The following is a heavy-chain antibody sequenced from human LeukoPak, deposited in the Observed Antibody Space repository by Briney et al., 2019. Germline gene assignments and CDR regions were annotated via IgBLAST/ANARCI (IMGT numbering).Heavy chain of an antibody. J-gene: IGHJ4*02. V-gene: IGHV4-61*01. CDR2: IYYSGST. CDR1: GDSVSGISFY. D-gene: IGHD4-17*01. Sequence: SETLSLTCTVSGDSVSGISFYWSWIRQPPGKGLEWIGYIYYSGSTNYNPSLKSRVSISVDTSKNQFSLKLSSVTAADTAVYYCARTGSTVTMLYPFDHWGQGTLVTVSS. CDR3: ARTGSTVTMLYPFDH.